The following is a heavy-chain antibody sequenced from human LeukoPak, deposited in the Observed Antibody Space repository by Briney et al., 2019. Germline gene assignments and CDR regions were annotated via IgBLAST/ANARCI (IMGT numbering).Heavy chain of an antibody. CDR2: INHSGST. V-gene: IGHV4-34*01. J-gene: IGHJ6*03. Sequence: PSETLSLTCAVYGGSFSGYYWSWIRQPPGKGLEWIGEINHSGSTNYNPSLKSRVTISVDTSKNQFSLKLSSVTAADTAVYYCARLVRWFGEFYYYYYYMDVWGKGTTVTISS. CDR3: ARLVRWFGEFYYYYYYMDV. CDR1: GGSFSGYY. D-gene: IGHD3-10*01.